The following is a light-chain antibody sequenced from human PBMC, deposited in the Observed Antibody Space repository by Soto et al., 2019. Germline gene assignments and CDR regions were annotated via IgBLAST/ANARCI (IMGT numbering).Light chain of an antibody. V-gene: IGLV1-44*01. J-gene: IGLJ2*01. Sequence: QSVLTQPPSVSGTPGQTVTISCSGARSNIGKNTLNWFQQLPGTAPNLLISTSNHRPSGVRDRFSGSKSGTSASLTISGLRSDDEADYYCVAWDDILNVVVFGGGTKLTVL. CDR1: RSNIGKNT. CDR2: TSN. CDR3: VAWDDILNVVV.